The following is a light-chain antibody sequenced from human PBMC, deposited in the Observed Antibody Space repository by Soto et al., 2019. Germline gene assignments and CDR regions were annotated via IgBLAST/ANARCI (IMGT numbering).Light chain of an antibody. Sequence: IVLTQSPCTLRLSTGDRATLSCRASQSVSSNHLAWYQQKPGQAPRLLIYGGSSRATGIPVRFSGSGSETDFTLTITRLEPEDFAVYYCQQYSRSRTFGQGTKVDIK. CDR1: QSVSSNH. CDR2: GGS. V-gene: IGKV3-20*01. J-gene: IGKJ1*01. CDR3: QQYSRSRT.